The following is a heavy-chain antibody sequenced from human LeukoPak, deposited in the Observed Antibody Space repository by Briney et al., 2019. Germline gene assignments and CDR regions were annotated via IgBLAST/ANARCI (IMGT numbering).Heavy chain of an antibody. CDR1: GGSISSYY. D-gene: IGHD3-10*01. V-gene: IGHV4-59*01. Sequence: TSETLSLTCTVSGGSISSYYWSWIRQPPGKGLEWIGYIYYSGSTNYNPSLKCRVTISVDTSKNQFSLKLSSVTAADTAVYYCARGGVRGFDYWGQGTLVTVSS. CDR3: ARGGVRGFDY. CDR2: IYYSGST. J-gene: IGHJ4*02.